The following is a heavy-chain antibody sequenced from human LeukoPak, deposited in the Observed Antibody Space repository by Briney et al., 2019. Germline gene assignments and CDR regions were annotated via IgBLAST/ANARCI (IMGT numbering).Heavy chain of an antibody. J-gene: IGHJ5*02. CDR2: ISPSGGST. Sequence: ASVKVSCKASGYTFTSYYMHWVRQAPGQGREWMGIISPSGGSTSYAQKFQGRVTMTRDTSTSTVYMELSSLRSEDTAVYYCARGRFLEWLFYANNWFDPWGQGTLVTVSS. CDR3: ARGRFLEWLFYANNWFDP. D-gene: IGHD3-3*01. V-gene: IGHV1-46*01. CDR1: GYTFTSYY.